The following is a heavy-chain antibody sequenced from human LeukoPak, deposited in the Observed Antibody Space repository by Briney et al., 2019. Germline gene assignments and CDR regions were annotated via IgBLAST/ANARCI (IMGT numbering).Heavy chain of an antibody. J-gene: IGHJ5*02. CDR1: GYSISSGYY. D-gene: IGHD3-9*01. CDR3: ARDPSRYLDLNWFDP. Sequence: SETLSLTCSVSGYSISSGYYWGWIRQPPGKGLEWIGSIYHSGSTHYNPSLKSRVTISVDTSKNQLSLNLNSVTAADMAVYYCARDPSRYLDLNWFDPWGQGTLVTVSS. V-gene: IGHV4-38-2*02. CDR2: IYHSGST.